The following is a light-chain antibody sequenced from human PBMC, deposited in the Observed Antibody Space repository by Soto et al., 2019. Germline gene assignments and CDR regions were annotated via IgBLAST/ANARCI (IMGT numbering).Light chain of an antibody. V-gene: IGKV3-20*01. CDR1: QSVSNAF. CDR3: QQYANSPLT. J-gene: IGKJ4*01. CDR2: AAS. Sequence: EIVLTQSPGTLSLSPGERAALSCRASQSVSNAFLAWYQQKPGQAPRLLIYAASNRATAIPDRFSGSGSGTDFTLTISRLESEDVAVYYCQQYANSPLTFGLGTKVDIK.